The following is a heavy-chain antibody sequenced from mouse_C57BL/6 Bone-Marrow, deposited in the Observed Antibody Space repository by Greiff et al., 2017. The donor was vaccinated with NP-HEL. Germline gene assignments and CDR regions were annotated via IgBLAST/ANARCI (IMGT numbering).Heavy chain of an antibody. CDR1: GYAFSSSW. J-gene: IGHJ4*01. V-gene: IGHV1-82*01. CDR2: IYPGDGDT. CDR3: ARCAWPLYAMDY. Sequence: QVQLQQSGPELVKPGASVKISCKASGYAFSSSWMNWVKQRPGKGLEWIGRIYPGDGDTNYNGKFKGKATLSADKTSSTAFMPLSSLTSEYSAVYFCARCAWPLYAMDYWGQGTSVTVSS. D-gene: IGHD6-1*01.